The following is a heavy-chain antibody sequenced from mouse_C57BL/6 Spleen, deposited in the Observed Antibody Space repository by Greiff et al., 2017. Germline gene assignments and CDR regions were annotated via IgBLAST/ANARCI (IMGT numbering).Heavy chain of an antibody. J-gene: IGHJ2*01. V-gene: IGHV1-61*01. CDR3: ARWALYDGYPLDY. Sequence: QVQLQQPGAELVRPGSSVKLSCKASGYTFTSYWMDWVKQRPGQGLEWIGNIYPSDSETHYNQKFKDKATLTVDKSSSTAYMQLSSLTSEDSAVYYCARWALYDGYPLDYWGQGTTLTVSS. CDR2: IYPSDSET. D-gene: IGHD2-3*01. CDR1: GYTFTSYW.